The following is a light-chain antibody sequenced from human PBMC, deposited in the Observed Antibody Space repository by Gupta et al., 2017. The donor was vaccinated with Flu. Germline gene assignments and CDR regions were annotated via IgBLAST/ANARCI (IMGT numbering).Light chain of an antibody. CDR2: EVS. CDR1: SSDLGIYNF. Sequence: SALTQPASVSGSPGQSITISCTGTSSDLGIYNFVSWYQHHPGKAPKLMIFEVSNRPSGVANRFSGSKSGNTASLTIAGLQTEDEADYYCSSYTSTNTLVLFGGGTKLTVL. V-gene: IGLV2-14*01. CDR3: SSYTSTNTLVL. J-gene: IGLJ2*01.